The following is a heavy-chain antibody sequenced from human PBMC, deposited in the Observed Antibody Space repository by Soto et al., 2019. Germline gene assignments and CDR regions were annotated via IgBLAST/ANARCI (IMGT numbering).Heavy chain of an antibody. J-gene: IGHJ4*02. V-gene: IGHV3-74*01. Sequence: ETLSLTCAVYGGSFSDFWLHWVRQAPGKGLVWVARINNDGSDTSYADSVKGRFTMSRDNAKNMVYLQMSSLGVEDTAVYYCGSVFEYWGQGTQVTVSS. CDR2: INNDGSDT. CDR1: GGSFSDFW. CDR3: GSVFEY.